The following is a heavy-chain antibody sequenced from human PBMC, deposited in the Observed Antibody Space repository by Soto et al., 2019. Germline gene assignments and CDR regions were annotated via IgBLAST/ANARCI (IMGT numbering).Heavy chain of an antibody. V-gene: IGHV4-31*02. CDR3: AAYGSGTYKTTTFDY. CDR1: GVSISSGGYY. CDR2: IYYSGST. Sequence: LCGVSISSGGYYWSWVRQHPGKGLEWIGYIYYSGSTYYNPSLKSRVTISVDTSKNQFSLKLSSVTAADTAVYYCAAYGSGTYKTTTFDYWGQGTLVTVSS. J-gene: IGHJ4*02. D-gene: IGHD3-10*01.